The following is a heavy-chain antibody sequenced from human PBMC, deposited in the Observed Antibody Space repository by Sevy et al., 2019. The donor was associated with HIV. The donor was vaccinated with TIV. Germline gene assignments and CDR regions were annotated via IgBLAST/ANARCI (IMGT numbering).Heavy chain of an antibody. J-gene: IGHJ1*01. Sequence: GGSLRLSCKASGFNFNNYAMSWVRQAPGKGLEWVSTISGSGGRTYTAESVRGRLTISRDNSKRTVYLQMNSLRGDHTAIYYCAKDPYSSGEYFQKWGQGARVTVSS. CDR3: AKDPYSSGEYFQK. CDR1: GFNFNNYA. V-gene: IGHV3-23*01. CDR2: ISGSGGRT. D-gene: IGHD3-22*01.